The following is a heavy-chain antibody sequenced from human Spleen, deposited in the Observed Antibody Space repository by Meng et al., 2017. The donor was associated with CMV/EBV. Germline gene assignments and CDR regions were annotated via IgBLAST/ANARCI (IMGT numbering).Heavy chain of an antibody. CDR3: ARDLHCASTSCSNWFDP. V-gene: IGHV4-61*08. CDR1: SVSSYDYS. CDR2: IYYSENT. J-gene: IGHJ5*02. D-gene: IGHD2-2*01. Sequence: SVSSYDYSWNRVRQPPGKGLEWSGHIYYSENTNYNPSLRSRVTISVDTSRNQFSLRLTSVTAADTAMYYCARDLHCASTSCSNWFDPWGQGTLVTVSS.